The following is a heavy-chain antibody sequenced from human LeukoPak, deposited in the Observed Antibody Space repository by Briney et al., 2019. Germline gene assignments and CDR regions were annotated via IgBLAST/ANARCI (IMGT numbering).Heavy chain of an antibody. V-gene: IGHV3-11*01. CDR1: GFTFSDYY. J-gene: IGHJ4*02. CDR3: AKEALGYSSVEAFDY. CDR2: ISSSGSTI. Sequence: GGSLRLSCAASGFTFSDYYMSWIRQAPGKGLEWVSYISSSGSTIYYADSVKGRFTISRDNAKNSLYLQMNSLRAEDTAVYYCAKEALGYSSVEAFDYWGQGTLVTVSS. D-gene: IGHD6-13*01.